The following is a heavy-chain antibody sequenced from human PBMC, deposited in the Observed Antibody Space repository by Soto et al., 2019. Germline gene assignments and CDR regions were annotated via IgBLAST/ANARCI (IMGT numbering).Heavy chain of an antibody. CDR1: GFTFDDYA. CDR2: ISWNSGSI. D-gene: IGHD3-22*01. Sequence: EVQLVESGGGLVQPGRSLRLSCAASGFTFDDYAMHWVRQAPGKGLEWVSGISWNSGSIGYADSVKGRFTISRDNAKNSLYLQMNSLRAEDTALYYCAKDIGPIRGAPNYYDSSGPADYWGQGTLVTVSS. CDR3: AKDIGPIRGAPNYYDSSGPADY. J-gene: IGHJ4*02. V-gene: IGHV3-9*01.